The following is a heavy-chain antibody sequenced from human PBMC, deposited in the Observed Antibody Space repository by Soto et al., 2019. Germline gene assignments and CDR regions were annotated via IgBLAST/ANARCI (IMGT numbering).Heavy chain of an antibody. CDR3: ARDRGISLFYYFDY. V-gene: IGHV3-64*01. Sequence: GGSLRLSCAASGFTFSSYAMHWVRQAPGKGLEYVSAISSNGGSTYYANSVKGRFTISRDNSKNTLYLQMDSLRAEDMAVYYCARDRGISLFYYFDYWGQGT. CDR1: GFTFSSYA. J-gene: IGHJ4*02. D-gene: IGHD3-10*02. CDR2: ISSNGGST.